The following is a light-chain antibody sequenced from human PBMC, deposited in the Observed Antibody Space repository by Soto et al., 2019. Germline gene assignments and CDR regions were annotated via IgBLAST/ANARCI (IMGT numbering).Light chain of an antibody. CDR1: QSVSSNY. CDR3: QQYGSSPLT. J-gene: IGKJ4*01. CDR2: GAS. Sequence: ESVLTQSPGTLSLSPGERATLSCSASQSVSSNYLAWYQQKPGQAPRFLIYGASSRATGIPDRFSGSGSGTDFTLTISRLEPEDFAVYYCQQYGSSPLTFGGGTKVDIK. V-gene: IGKV3-20*01.